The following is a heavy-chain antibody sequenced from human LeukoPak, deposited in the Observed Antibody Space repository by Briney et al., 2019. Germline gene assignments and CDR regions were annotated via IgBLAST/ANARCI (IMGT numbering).Heavy chain of an antibody. J-gene: IGHJ4*02. CDR2: INGYNDKT. Sequence: SVKVSCKASGYHFSTYGISWVRQAPGQGLEWMGRINGYNDKTKYEEKVQGRVTMTIDTSTSTAYMELRSLTSDDTAVYYCARDRGKWFADFFDFWGQGTLVTVSS. D-gene: IGHD3-10*01. CDR3: ARDRGKWFADFFDF. CDR1: GYHFSTYG. V-gene: IGHV1-18*01.